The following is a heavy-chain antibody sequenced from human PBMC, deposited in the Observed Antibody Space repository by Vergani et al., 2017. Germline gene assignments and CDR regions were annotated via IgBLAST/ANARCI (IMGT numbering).Heavy chain of an antibody. Sequence: QVHLVQSGAEVKKPGASVKVSCKVSGYTLGELSMHWVRQAPGKGLGWMGGFDPEDGEIMYRPKFLGRLIMTEDTSSETAYMVLSSLRFDDTAVYYCAAATRPGHSACWKLVGLGHWGQGTLVTVSS. CDR2: FDPEDGEI. CDR3: AAATRPGHSACWKLVGLGH. D-gene: IGHD1-26*01. J-gene: IGHJ4*02. V-gene: IGHV1-24*01. CDR1: GYTLGELS.